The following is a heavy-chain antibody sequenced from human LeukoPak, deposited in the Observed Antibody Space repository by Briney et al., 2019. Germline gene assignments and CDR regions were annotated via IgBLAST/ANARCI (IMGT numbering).Heavy chain of an antibody. J-gene: IGHJ3*02. CDR3: AKDQFVYSWGAGNSAFDI. V-gene: IGHV3-9*01. D-gene: IGHD4-23*01. CDR2: ISWNSGSI. CDR1: GFTFDDYA. Sequence: PGRSLRLSCAASGFTFDDYAMHWVRQAPGKGLEWVSGISWNSGSIGYADSVKGRFTISRDNAKNSLYLQMNSLRAEDTALYYCAKDQFVYSWGAGNSAFDIWGQGTMVTVSS.